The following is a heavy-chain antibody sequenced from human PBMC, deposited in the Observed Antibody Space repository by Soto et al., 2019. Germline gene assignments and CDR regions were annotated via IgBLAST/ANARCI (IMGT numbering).Heavy chain of an antibody. CDR3: ARDSGSYYGGDWYFDL. CDR2: ISAYNGNT. J-gene: IGHJ2*01. D-gene: IGHD1-26*01. V-gene: IGHV1-18*01. CDR1: GYTFTSYG. Sequence: ASVKVSCKASGYTFTSYGISWVRQAPGQGLEWVGWISAYNGNTNYAQKLQGRVTMTTDTPTSTAYMELRSLGSDDTAVYYCARDSGSYYGGDWYFDLWGRGTLVTVSS.